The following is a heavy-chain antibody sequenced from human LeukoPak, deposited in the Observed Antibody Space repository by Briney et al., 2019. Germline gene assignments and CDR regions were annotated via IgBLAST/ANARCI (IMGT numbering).Heavy chain of an antibody. CDR3: ARLTAIVPYYYYYMDV. V-gene: IGHV4-61*02. CDR2: IYTSGST. CDR1: GGSISSGSYY. D-gene: IGHD2-2*02. Sequence: PSQTLSLTCTVSGGSISSGSYYWSWIRQPAGKGLEWIGRIYTSGSTNYNPSLKSRVTISVDTSKNQLSLKLSSVTAADTAVYYCARLTAIVPYYYYYMDVWGKGTTVTVSS. J-gene: IGHJ6*03.